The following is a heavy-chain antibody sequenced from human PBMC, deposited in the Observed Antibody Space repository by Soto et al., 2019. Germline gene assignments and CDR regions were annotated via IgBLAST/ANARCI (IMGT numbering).Heavy chain of an antibody. Sequence: GGSLRLSCAASGFTFSSYGMHWVRQAPGKGLEWVAVIWYDGSNKYYADSVKGRFTISRDNSKNTLYLQMNSLRAEDTAVYYCARESDDSSGYYWFDTWGQGTLVTVSS. D-gene: IGHD3-22*01. CDR2: IWYDGSNK. J-gene: IGHJ5*02. CDR1: GFTFSSYG. CDR3: ARESDDSSGYYWFDT. V-gene: IGHV3-33*01.